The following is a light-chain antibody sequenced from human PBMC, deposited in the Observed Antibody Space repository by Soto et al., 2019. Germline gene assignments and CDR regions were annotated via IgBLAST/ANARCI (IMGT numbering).Light chain of an antibody. CDR2: AAS. CDR1: QTISDY. J-gene: IGKJ3*01. Sequence: DIQMTQSPSSLSASVGDRVTITCRTSQTISDYLNWYQHKPGKAPKLLISAASSLQSGVPSRFSGSGSGTDFTLTISILQPEDFATYYCQQSYSTLTFGPGTKVDI. CDR3: QQSYSTLT. V-gene: IGKV1-39*01.